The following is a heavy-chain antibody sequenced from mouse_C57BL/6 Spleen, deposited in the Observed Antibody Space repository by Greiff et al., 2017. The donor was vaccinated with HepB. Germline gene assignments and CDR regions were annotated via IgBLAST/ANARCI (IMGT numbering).Heavy chain of an antibody. CDR1: GYTFTSYW. CDR3: TRKDYDYGSGDQSFDY. V-gene: IGHV1-5*01. Sequence: VHVKQSGTVLARPGASVKMSCKTSGYTFTSYWMHWVKQRPGQGLEWIGAIYPGNSDTSYNQKFKGKAKLTAVTSASTAYMELSSLTNEDSAVYYCTRKDYDYGSGDQSFDYWGQGTTLTVSS. CDR2: IYPGNSDT. D-gene: IGHD2-4*01. J-gene: IGHJ2*01.